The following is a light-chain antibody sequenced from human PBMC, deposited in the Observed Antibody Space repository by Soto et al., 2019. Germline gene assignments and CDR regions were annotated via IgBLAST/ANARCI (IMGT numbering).Light chain of an antibody. CDR1: SSDVGGYNY. J-gene: IGLJ2*01. Sequence: QSVLTQPDSVSGSPGQSITISCTGTSSDVGGYNYVSWYQQHPGKAPKLMIYDVSNRPSGVSNRFSGSKSGNTASLTISGLQAEDEAVYYCSSYTSSSTLVVFGGGTQLTVL. CDR3: SSYTSSSTLVV. V-gene: IGLV2-14*01. CDR2: DVS.